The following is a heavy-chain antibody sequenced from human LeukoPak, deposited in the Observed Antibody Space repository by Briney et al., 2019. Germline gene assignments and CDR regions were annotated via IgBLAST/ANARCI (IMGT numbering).Heavy chain of an antibody. Sequence: ASVKVSCKASGYTFTSYDINWVRQATGLGLEWMGWMNPNSGNTGYAQKFQGRVTMTRNTSISTAYMELSGLRSEDTAVYYCARGRKAARGRWFDPWGQGTLVTVSS. CDR1: GYTFTSYD. CDR2: MNPNSGNT. V-gene: IGHV1-8*01. J-gene: IGHJ5*02. D-gene: IGHD6-6*01. CDR3: ARGRKAARGRWFDP.